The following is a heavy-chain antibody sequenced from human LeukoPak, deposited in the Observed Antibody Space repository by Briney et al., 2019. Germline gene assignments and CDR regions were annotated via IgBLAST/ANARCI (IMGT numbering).Heavy chain of an antibody. V-gene: IGHV3-30*04. CDR2: ISYDGSNK. CDR1: GFTFSSYA. Sequence: QSGGSLRLSCAASGFTFSSYAMHWVRQAPGKGLEWVAVISYDGSNKYYADSVKGRFTISRDNSKNTLYLQMNSLRAEDTAVYYCAKEIPDYWGQGTLVTVSS. J-gene: IGHJ4*02. D-gene: IGHD2-21*01. CDR3: AKEIPDY.